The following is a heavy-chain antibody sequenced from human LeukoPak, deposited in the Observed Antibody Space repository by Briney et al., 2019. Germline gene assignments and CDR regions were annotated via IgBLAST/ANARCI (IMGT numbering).Heavy chain of an antibody. V-gene: IGHV3-53*01. Sequence: GGSLRLSCAASGFTVSSSYMSWVRQAPGRGLEWVSVIYRGGTTYYADSVKGRFTISRDNSKNTLYLQMTSLRAEDTAVYFCARGAGAATAGYYYYYMDVWGKGTTVTVSS. CDR3: ARGAGAATAGYYYYYMDV. CDR1: GFTVSSSY. J-gene: IGHJ6*03. CDR2: IYRGGTT. D-gene: IGHD2-15*01.